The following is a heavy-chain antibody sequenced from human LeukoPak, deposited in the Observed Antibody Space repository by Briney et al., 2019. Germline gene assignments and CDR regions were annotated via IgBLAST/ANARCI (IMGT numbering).Heavy chain of an antibody. CDR3: ARERGSIAAAGTKHNWFDP. J-gene: IGHJ5*02. Sequence: PSETLSLTCAVYGGSFSGYYWSWIRQPPGKGLEWIGEINHSGSTNYNPSLKSRVTISVDTSKNQFSLKLSSVTAADTAVYYCARERGSIAAAGTKHNWFDPWGQGTLVTVSS. D-gene: IGHD6-13*01. V-gene: IGHV4-34*01. CDR1: GGSFSGYY. CDR2: INHSGST.